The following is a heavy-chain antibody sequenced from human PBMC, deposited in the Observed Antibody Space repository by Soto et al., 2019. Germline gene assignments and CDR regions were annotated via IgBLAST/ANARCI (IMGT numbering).Heavy chain of an antibody. V-gene: IGHV1-18*01. Sequence: ASVKVSCKASGYTFTSYGISWVRQAPGQGLEWMGWISAYNGNTNYAQKLQGRVTMTTDTSTSTAYMELRSLRSDDTAVYYCARVYYDILTGYYEYYFDYWGQGTLVTAPQ. CDR2: ISAYNGNT. D-gene: IGHD3-9*01. CDR3: ARVYYDILTGYYEYYFDY. J-gene: IGHJ4*02. CDR1: GYTFTSYG.